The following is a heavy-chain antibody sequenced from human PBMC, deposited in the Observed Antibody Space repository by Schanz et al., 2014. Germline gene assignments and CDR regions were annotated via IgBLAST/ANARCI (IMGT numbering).Heavy chain of an antibody. D-gene: IGHD2-15*01. V-gene: IGHV3-30*04. CDR2: ISHDGNNK. Sequence: QVQLVESGGGVVQPGRSLRLSCAASGFTFGSYPIHWVRQAPGKGLEWVAVISHDGNNKYYGDSVKGRFTISRDNSKNTVYLLMNSPRVEDTAVYYCARVVAAAPQGCNYWGRGTLVTVSS. J-gene: IGHJ4*02. CDR1: GFTFGSYP. CDR3: ARVVAAAPQGCNY.